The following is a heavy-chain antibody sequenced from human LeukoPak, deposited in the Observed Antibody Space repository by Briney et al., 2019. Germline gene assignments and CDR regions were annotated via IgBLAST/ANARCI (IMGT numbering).Heavy chain of an antibody. CDR3: ARLGRGYYYYYMDV. CDR1: GGSFSGYY. D-gene: IGHD3-10*01. Sequence: SETLSLTRAVYGGSFSGYYWSWIRQPPGKGLEWIGEINHSGSTNYNPSLKSRVTISVDTSKNQFSLKLSSVTAADTAVYYCARLGRGYYYYYMDVWGKGTTVTISS. CDR2: INHSGST. V-gene: IGHV4-34*01. J-gene: IGHJ6*03.